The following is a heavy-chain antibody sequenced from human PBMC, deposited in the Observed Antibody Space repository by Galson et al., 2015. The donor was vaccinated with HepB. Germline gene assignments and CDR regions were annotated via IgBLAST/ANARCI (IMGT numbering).Heavy chain of an antibody. CDR2: ISGSAAST. J-gene: IGHJ4*02. V-gene: IGHV3-23*01. D-gene: IGHD1-26*01. CDR3: AKDTGSDRRGGGYPQDY. CDR1: GFTFSSYA. Sequence: SLRLSCAASGFTFSSYAMNWVRQAPGKGLEWVSVISGSAASTYYADSVKGRFTISRDNSKNTLYLQMTSLRAEDTAVYYCAKDTGSDRRGGGYPQDYWGQGTLVTVSS.